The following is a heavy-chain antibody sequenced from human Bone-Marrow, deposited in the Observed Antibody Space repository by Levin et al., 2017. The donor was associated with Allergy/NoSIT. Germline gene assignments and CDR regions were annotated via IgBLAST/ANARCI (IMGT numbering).Heavy chain of an antibody. CDR3: VRDISSNYFDY. V-gene: IGHV3-33*01. J-gene: IGHJ4*02. D-gene: IGHD3-3*02. CDR2: IWHDGSHK. CDR1: GFTFSNYG. Sequence: GGSLRLSCEVSGFTFSNYGMHWVRQAPGKGLEWVALIWHDGSHKFYVDSVKGRFTIARDNSKNTLNLQMNSLRAEDTAVYYCVRDISSNYFDYWGQGTLVTVSS.